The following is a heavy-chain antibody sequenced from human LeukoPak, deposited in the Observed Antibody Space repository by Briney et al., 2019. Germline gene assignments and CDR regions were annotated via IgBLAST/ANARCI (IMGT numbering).Heavy chain of an antibody. D-gene: IGHD1-7*01. V-gene: IGHV4-59*01. Sequence: SETLSLTCTVSGGSISSYYWSWIRQPPGKGLEWIGYIYYSGSTNYNPSLKSRVTISVDTSKNQFSLKLSTVTAADTAVYYCAREAGTTFDYWGQGTLVTVSS. J-gene: IGHJ4*02. CDR1: GGSISSYY. CDR2: IYYSGST. CDR3: AREAGTTFDY.